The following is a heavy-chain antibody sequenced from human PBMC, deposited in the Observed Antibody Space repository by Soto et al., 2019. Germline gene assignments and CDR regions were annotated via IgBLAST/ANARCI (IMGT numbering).Heavy chain of an antibody. J-gene: IGHJ5*02. CDR2: IYYSGST. D-gene: IGHD1-7*01. CDR1: GGSISSGEYY. CDR3: ARGTVNWFDP. Sequence: SETLSLTCTVSGGSISSGEYYWSWIRQPPGRGLEWIGYIYYSGSTYYNPSLKSRVTISVDTSKNQFSLKLSSVTAADTAVYYCARGTVNWFDPWGQGTLVTVSS. V-gene: IGHV4-30-4*01.